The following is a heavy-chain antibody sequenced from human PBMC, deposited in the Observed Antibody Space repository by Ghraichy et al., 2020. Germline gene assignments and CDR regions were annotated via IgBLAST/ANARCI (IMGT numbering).Heavy chain of an antibody. CDR1: GGFISSNNW. V-gene: IGHV4-4*02. J-gene: IGHJ6*03. Sequence: SKTLSLTCPGSGGFISSNNWWTWVRQAPGKGLEWIGEVYHNETTNYNPSLKSRVTISVDRSKNQFYLKLTSVTAADTAVYFCARAGGFRYYLDVWDKGTAVTVSS. CDR2: VYHNETT. CDR3: ARAGGFRYYLDV. D-gene: IGHD4-23*01.